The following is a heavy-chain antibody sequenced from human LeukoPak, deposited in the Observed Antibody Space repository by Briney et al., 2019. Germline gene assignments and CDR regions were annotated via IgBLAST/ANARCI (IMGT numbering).Heavy chain of an antibody. CDR1: GFTFGSHG. J-gene: IGHJ5*02. Sequence: GGSLRLSCAASGFTFGSHGMHWGRQAPGKGLEWVAIIWFDGSNKYYADSVEGRFTISRDNSKNTLYLQMSGLRDEDTALYYCARGLAYSYGYGIDLWGQGTLVTVSS. V-gene: IGHV3-33*01. CDR2: IWFDGSNK. D-gene: IGHD5-18*01. CDR3: ARGLAYSYGYGIDL.